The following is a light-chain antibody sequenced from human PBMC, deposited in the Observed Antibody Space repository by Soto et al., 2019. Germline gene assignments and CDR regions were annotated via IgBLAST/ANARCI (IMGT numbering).Light chain of an antibody. CDR3: QQYNSYPIT. CDR2: GAS. V-gene: IGKV3-20*01. Sequence: EIVLTQSPGTLSLSPGERATLSCRASQSVSCSYLAWYQQKPGQAPRLLIYGASSRATGIPDRFSGSGSGTDFTLTISRLEPEDFATYYCQQYNSYPITFGQGTRLEIK. CDR1: QSVSCSY. J-gene: IGKJ5*01.